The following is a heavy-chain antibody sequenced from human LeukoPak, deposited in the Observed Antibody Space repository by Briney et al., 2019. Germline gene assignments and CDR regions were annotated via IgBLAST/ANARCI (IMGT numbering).Heavy chain of an antibody. D-gene: IGHD2-15*01. V-gene: IGHV1-2*04. CDR3: ARVPPKSLVAAPPDY. CDR2: INPNSGGT. Sequence: ASVKVSCKASGYTFTGYYMHWVRQAPGQGLEWMGRINPNSGGTNYAQKFQGWVTMTRDTSISTAYMELSRLRSDDTAVYYCARVPPKSLVAAPPDYWGQGTLVTVSS. J-gene: IGHJ4*02. CDR1: GYTFTGYY.